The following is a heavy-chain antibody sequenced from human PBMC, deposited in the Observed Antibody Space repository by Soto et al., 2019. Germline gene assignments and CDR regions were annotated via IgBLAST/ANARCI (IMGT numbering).Heavy chain of an antibody. CDR2: ISYDGSNK. Sequence: PGGSLRPSXAASGFTFSSYAMHWVRQAPGKGLEWVAVISYDGSNKYYADSVKGRFTISRDNSKNTLYLQMNSLRAEDTAVYYCASGRGADFDYWGQGTLVTVSS. CDR3: ASGRGADFDY. D-gene: IGHD4-17*01. J-gene: IGHJ4*02. CDR1: GFTFSSYA. V-gene: IGHV3-30-3*01.